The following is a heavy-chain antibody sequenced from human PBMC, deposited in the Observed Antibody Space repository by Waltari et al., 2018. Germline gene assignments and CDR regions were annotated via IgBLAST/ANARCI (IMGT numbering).Heavy chain of an antibody. CDR2: VYYTGTT. D-gene: IGHD3-10*01. Sequence: QVELQESGPGLVKASETLSLTCTVSGGSISTYYWSWIRQPPGKGLEYIGYVYYTGTTNYNPSLKNRVTISLDTSKNQFSLKLSSVTAADTAVYYCARSYSRGVIPPFFDYWGQGTLVTVSS. V-gene: IGHV4-59*12. J-gene: IGHJ4*02. CDR1: GGSISTYY. CDR3: ARSYSRGVIPPFFDY.